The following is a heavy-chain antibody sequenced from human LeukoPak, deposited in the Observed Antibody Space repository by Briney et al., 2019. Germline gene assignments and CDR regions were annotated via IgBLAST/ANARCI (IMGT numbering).Heavy chain of an antibody. CDR3: ARGDSIDY. J-gene: IGHJ4*02. V-gene: IGHV3-30-3*01. Sequence: GRSLRLSCAASGFTFSSYAMHWVRQAPGKGLEWVAVISYDGSNKYYADSVKGRFTISRDNSKNTPYLQMNSLRAEDTAVYYCARGDSIDYWGQGTLVTVSS. CDR1: GFTFSSYA. CDR2: ISYDGSNK.